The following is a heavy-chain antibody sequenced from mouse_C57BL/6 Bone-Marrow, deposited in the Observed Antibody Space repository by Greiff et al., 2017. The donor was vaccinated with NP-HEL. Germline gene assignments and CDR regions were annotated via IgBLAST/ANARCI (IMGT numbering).Heavy chain of an antibody. CDR2: INPYNGGT. CDR1: GYTFTDYY. Sequence: EVQLQQSGPVTVKPGASVNMSCKASGYTFTDYYLYWVKQSHGKCLEWIGVINPYNGGTSYDQKFKGKSTLTVDKSSSTAYMELNSLTSEDSAVYYCARVSPTGTGFAYWGQGTLVTVSA. D-gene: IGHD4-1*01. CDR3: ARVSPTGTGFAY. J-gene: IGHJ3*01. V-gene: IGHV1-19*01.